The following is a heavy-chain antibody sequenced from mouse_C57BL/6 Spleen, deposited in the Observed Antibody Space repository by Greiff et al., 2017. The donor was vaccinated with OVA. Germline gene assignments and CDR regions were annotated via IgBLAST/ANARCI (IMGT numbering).Heavy chain of an antibody. Sequence: QVQLKQSGPELVKPGASVKLSCKASGYTFTSYDINWVKQRPGQGLEWIGWIYPRDGSTKYNEKFKGKATLTVDTSSSTAYMELHSLTSEDSAVYFCAREGGITTVVADFDYWGQGTTLTVSS. CDR2: IYPRDGST. CDR3: AREGGITTVVADFDY. V-gene: IGHV1-85*01. CDR1: GYTFTSYD. D-gene: IGHD1-1*01. J-gene: IGHJ2*01.